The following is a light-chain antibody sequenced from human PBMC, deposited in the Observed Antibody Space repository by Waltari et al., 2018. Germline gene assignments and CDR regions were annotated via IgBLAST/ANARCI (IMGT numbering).Light chain of an antibody. CDR3: HQETNWSLT. CDR1: QSVSTS. CDR2: DAS. V-gene: IGKV3D-15*01. Sequence: EIVMTQSPATLSLSPGERVTLSCRASQSVSTSLAWYHQKPGQPPRLLIYDASHRATGIPDRFSGSGSGTDFTLTISRLEPEDGGLYFCHQETNWSLTFGPGSKLDI. J-gene: IGKJ3*01.